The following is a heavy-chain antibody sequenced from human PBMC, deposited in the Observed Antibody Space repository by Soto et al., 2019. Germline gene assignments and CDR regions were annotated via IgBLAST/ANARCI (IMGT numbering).Heavy chain of an antibody. J-gene: IGHJ6*01. Sequence: PSETLSLTCTVSGGSISGSCYWSWIRQPPGKGLEWIGYIYYSGSTNYNPSLKSRVTISVDTSKNQFSLKLSSVTAADTAVYYCARDGGYYGMDVWGKGPRSPSPQ. CDR3: ARDGGYYGMDV. CDR1: GGSISGSCY. CDR2: IYYSGST. V-gene: IGHV4-61*01.